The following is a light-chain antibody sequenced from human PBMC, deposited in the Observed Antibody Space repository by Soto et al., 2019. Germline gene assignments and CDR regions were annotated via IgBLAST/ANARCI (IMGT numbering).Light chain of an antibody. CDR3: QQYNNWPRT. CDR2: GAS. CDR1: QSVSSNY. J-gene: IGKJ1*01. V-gene: IGKV3D-15*01. Sequence: DIVLTQSPGTLSLSPGERATLSCRSSQSVSSNYLAWYQQKPGQAPRLLIYGASTRATGVPDRFSGSGSGTEFTLTISSLQSEDFAVYYCQQYNNWPRTFGQGTKVDIK.